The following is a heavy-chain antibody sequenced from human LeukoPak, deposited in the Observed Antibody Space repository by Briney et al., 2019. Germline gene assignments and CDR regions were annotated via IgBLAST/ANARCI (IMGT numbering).Heavy chain of an antibody. Sequence: SETLSLTCAVYGGSFSGDYWSWIRQPPGKGLEWIGEINHSGNTNYNPSLKSRVTISVDTSKNQFSLKLRSVTAADTAVYYCARLRRVGATPFDSWGQGTLVTVSS. D-gene: IGHD1-26*01. V-gene: IGHV4-34*01. CDR1: GGSFSGDY. CDR3: ARLRRVGATPFDS. J-gene: IGHJ4*02. CDR2: INHSGNT.